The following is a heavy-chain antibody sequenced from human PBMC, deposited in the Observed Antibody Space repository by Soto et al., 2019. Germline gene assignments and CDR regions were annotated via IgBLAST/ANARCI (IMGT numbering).Heavy chain of an antibody. V-gene: IGHV1-2*02. CDR3: ARQSCSSTSCFYDY. CDR1: EYTFTDSY. CDR2: LKPATGAT. J-gene: IGHJ4*02. Sequence: ASVKVSCKTSEYTFTDSYIYWIRQAPGQGLEWMGWLKPATGATDYAQRFQGRVTLTSDTSISTAYMELSRLTSDDTAVFYCARQSCSSTSCFYDYWGQGTLVTSPQ. D-gene: IGHD2-2*01.